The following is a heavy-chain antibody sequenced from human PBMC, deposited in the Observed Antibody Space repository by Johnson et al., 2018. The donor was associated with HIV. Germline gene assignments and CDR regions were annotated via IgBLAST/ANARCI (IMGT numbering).Heavy chain of an antibody. CDR2: IGTAGNT. CDR3: ARVSSGGAFDI. Sequence: EVQLVESGGGLVQPGGSLRLSCAASGFTFSSYDMHWVRQATGKGLEWVSAIGTAGNTYYPGSVKGRFTISRENAKNSLYLQMNSLRAGDTAVYYCARVSSGGAFDIWGQGTMVTVSS. V-gene: IGHV3-13*01. CDR1: GFTFSSYD. J-gene: IGHJ3*02. D-gene: IGHD3-22*01.